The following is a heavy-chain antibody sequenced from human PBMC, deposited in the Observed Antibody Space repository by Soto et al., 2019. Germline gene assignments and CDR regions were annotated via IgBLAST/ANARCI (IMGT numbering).Heavy chain of an antibody. V-gene: IGHV4-59*01. Sequence: SETLSLTCTVSGDTISSYFWTWIRQPPGKGLEWIGSIYYSVSTSYNPSLKSRVTLSVDTSKKQFSLKLSSVTAADTALYYCARDTGWPRALDYWGQGTLVTVSS. CDR3: ARDTGWPRALDY. D-gene: IGHD6-19*01. CDR2: IYYSVST. CDR1: GDTISSYF. J-gene: IGHJ4*02.